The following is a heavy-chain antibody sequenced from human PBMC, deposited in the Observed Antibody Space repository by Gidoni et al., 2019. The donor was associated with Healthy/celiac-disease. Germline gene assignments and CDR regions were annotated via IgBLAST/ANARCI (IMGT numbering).Heavy chain of an antibody. V-gene: IGHV2-26*01. CDR1: GFSLRNARLG. CDR3: ARLPGIAAAGSRFVFDY. Sequence: QVTLKESGPVLVKPTETLTLTCTVSGFSLRNARLGVSWIRQPPGKALEWLAHIFSNDEKSYSTSLKSRRTISKDTSKSQVVLTMTNMDPVDTATYYCARLPGIAAAGSRFVFDYWGQGTLVTVSS. CDR2: IFSNDEK. D-gene: IGHD6-13*01. J-gene: IGHJ4*02.